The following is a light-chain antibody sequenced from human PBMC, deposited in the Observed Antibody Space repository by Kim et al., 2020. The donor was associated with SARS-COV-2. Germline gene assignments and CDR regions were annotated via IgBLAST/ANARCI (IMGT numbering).Light chain of an antibody. CDR1: SSDVGGYNY. V-gene: IGLV2-14*01. J-gene: IGLJ1*01. CDR3: SSYTSSSTLV. CDR2: DVS. Sequence: QSALTQPASVSGSPGQSITISCTGTSSDVGGYNYVSWYQQHPGKAPKLMIYDVSKRPSGVSNRFSGSKSGNTASLTISGLQVEDEADYYCSSYTSSSTLVFGTGTKVTVL.